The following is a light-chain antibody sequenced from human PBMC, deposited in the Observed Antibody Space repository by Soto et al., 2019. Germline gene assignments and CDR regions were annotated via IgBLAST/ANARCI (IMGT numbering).Light chain of an antibody. V-gene: IGKV1-5*01. J-gene: IGKJ5*01. CDR1: QSISSW. Sequence: DIQLTQSPSTLSESVGDRVTITCRASQSISSWLAWYQQKPGKAPKLLIYDASSLESGVPSRFSGSGSGTEFTLTISSLQPDDFATYYCQQYNSYLFGQGTRLEI. CDR3: QQYNSYL. CDR2: DAS.